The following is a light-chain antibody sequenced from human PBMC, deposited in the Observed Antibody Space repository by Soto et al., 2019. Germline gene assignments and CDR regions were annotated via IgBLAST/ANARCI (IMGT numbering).Light chain of an antibody. CDR1: SSDFGSHNL. V-gene: IGLV2-14*02. CDR2: EGS. J-gene: IGLJ1*01. Sequence: QSALTQPASVSGSPGQSITISCTGTSSDFGSHNLVSWYQQHPGKAPKLMIYEGSKRPSGVSNRFSGSKSGNTASLTISGLQAEDEADYYCSSYTSSSTLYVFGTGTNVTVL. CDR3: SSYTSSSTLYV.